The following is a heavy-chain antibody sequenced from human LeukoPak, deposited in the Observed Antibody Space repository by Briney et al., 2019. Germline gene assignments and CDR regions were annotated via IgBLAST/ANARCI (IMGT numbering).Heavy chain of an antibody. Sequence: GGSLRLSCAAAGFIFDNYGMSWVRQATGKGLEWVSAISSSGGSTYYADSVKGRFTISRDNSKNTLYLQMNSLRAEDTAVYYCAKFLGDLMWGQGTLVTVSS. CDR2: ISSSGGST. J-gene: IGHJ4*02. D-gene: IGHD2-21*01. CDR1: GFIFDNYG. CDR3: AKFLGDLM. V-gene: IGHV3-23*01.